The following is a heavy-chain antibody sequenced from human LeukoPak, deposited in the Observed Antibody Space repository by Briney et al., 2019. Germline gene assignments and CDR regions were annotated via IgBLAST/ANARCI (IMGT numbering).Heavy chain of an antibody. CDR3: ARDPTVPGFDY. CDR2: IIPILGIA. V-gene: IGHV1-69*04. D-gene: IGHD4-17*01. J-gene: IGHJ4*02. CDR1: GGTFSSYA. Sequence: LVKVSCKASGGTFSSYAISWVRQAPGQGLEWMGRIIPILGIANYAQKFQGRVTITADKSTSTAYMELSSLRSEDTAVYYCARDPTVPGFDYWGQGTLVTVSS.